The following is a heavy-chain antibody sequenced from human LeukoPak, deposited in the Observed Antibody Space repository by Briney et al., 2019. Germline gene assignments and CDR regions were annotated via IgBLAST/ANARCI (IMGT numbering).Heavy chain of an antibody. CDR1: GFTFSSYG. CDR3: ASTYCSGGSCYPFDY. J-gene: IGHJ4*02. CDR2: IWYDGSNK. D-gene: IGHD2-15*01. Sequence: GGSLRLSCAASGFTFSSYGMHWVRQAPGKGLEWVAVIWYDGSNKYYADSVKGRFTISRDNSKNTLYLQMNSLRAEDTAVYYCASTYCSGGSCYPFDYWGQGTLVTVSS. V-gene: IGHV3-33*01.